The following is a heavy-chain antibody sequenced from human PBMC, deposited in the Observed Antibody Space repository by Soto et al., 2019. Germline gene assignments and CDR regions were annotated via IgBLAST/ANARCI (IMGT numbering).Heavy chain of an antibody. D-gene: IGHD1-1*01. CDR3: AKTPLNRNWDGGYFDL. CDR2: IKEDGSEQ. J-gene: IGHJ2*01. V-gene: IGHV3-7*03. CDR1: GFMFSNYW. Sequence: EVQLVESGGGLVQPGGSLRLSCAASGFMFSNYWMSWVRQAPGKGLEWVANIKEDGSEQYCVDSVKGRFTISRDNAMNSLFLQMNSLRAGDTAVYYCAKTPLNRNWDGGYFDLWGRGTLVTVSS.